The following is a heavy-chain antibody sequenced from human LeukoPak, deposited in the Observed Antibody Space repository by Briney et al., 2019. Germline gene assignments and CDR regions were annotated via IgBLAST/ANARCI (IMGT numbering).Heavy chain of an antibody. CDR3: TTAVYGDYADY. J-gene: IGHJ4*02. Sequence: PGGSLRLSCAASGFTFSNACMSWVRQAPGKGLEWVGRIKSKTDGGTTDYAAPVKGRFTISRDDSKNTLYLQMNSLKTEDTAVYYCTTAVYGDYADYWGQGTLVTVSS. V-gene: IGHV3-15*01. CDR1: GFTFSNAC. D-gene: IGHD4-17*01. CDR2: IKSKTDGGTT.